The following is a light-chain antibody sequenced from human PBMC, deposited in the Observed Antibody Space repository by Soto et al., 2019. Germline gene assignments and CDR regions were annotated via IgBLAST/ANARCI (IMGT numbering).Light chain of an antibody. J-gene: IGKJ4*01. CDR1: QSVSSN. CDR3: QQYHYWLFLT. Sequence: EIVMTQSPATLSVSPGERATLSCRASQSVSSNLAWYQQKPGQAPRLLIYGASTRATGIPARFSGSGSGTEFTLTISSLQSEDSAVYYCQQYHYWLFLTFGGGTKVEIK. V-gene: IGKV3-15*01. CDR2: GAS.